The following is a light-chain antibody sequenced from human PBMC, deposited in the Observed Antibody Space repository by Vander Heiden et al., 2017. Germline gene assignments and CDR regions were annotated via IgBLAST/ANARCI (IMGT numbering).Light chain of an antibody. CDR2: KDS. V-gene: IGLV3-25*03. CDR1: ALPKQY. J-gene: IGLJ2*01. Sequence: SYELTQPPSVSVSPGQTARITCSGDALPKQYGCWYQRKPGQAPVLVIYKDSERPSGIPERLSGSTSGTTVTLTITGVQAEDEADYYCQSLDRSATVIFGGGTKLTVL. CDR3: QSLDRSATVI.